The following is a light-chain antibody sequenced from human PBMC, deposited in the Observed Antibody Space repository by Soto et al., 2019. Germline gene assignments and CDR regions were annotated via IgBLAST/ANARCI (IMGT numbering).Light chain of an antibody. CDR2: DAS. CDR3: QQRSNWQYT. J-gene: IGKJ2*01. V-gene: IGKV3-11*01. Sequence: EIVLTQSPATLSLSPGERATLSCRASQSVSSYLTWYQQKPGQAPRLLIYDASKRATGIPARFSGSGSGTDFTLTISSLEPVDFAVYYCQQRSNWQYTFGQGTKLEIK. CDR1: QSVSSY.